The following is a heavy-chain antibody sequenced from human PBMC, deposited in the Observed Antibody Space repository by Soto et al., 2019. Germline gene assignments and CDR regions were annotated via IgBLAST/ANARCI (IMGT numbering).Heavy chain of an antibody. J-gene: IGHJ6*02. D-gene: IGHD3-10*01. V-gene: IGHV4-30-2*01. CDR2: MYHSGST. CDR1: GGSISSGGYS. CDR3: TTQGFGGLHGLVDV. Sequence: PSRTCAVSGGSISSGGYSWSWIRQPPGKGLEWIGYMYHSGSTYYNPSLKSRVSISVDTSKNQFSLKLTSVTAADTAVYYCTTQGFGGLHGLVDVWGQGTTVT.